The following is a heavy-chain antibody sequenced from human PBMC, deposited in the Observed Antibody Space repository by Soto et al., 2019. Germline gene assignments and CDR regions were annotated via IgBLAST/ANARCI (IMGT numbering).Heavy chain of an antibody. CDR3: ARLSHGSGSYSYYYGMDV. J-gene: IGHJ6*02. D-gene: IGHD3-10*01. CDR1: GGTFSSYA. Sequence: SVKVSCKASGGTFSSYAISWVRQAPGQGLEWMGGIIPIFGTANYAQKFQGRVTITADESTSTAYMELSSLRSEDTAVYYCARLSHGSGSYSYYYGMDVWGQGTTVTVSS. V-gene: IGHV1-69*13. CDR2: IIPIFGTA.